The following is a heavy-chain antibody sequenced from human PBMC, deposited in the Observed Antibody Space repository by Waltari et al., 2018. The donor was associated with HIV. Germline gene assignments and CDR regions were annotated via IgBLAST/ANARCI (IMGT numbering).Heavy chain of an antibody. CDR1: GFTFSNAW. Sequence: EVQLVESGGGLVKPGGSLRLSCAASGFTFSNAWMSWVRQAPGKGLEWVGRIKSKTDGGTTDYAAPVKGRFTISRDDSKNTLYLQMNSLKTEDTAVYYCTTDQAMTYGMDVWGQGTTVTVSS. CDR3: TTDQAMTYGMDV. V-gene: IGHV3-15*01. D-gene: IGHD5-18*01. CDR2: IKSKTDGGTT. J-gene: IGHJ6*02.